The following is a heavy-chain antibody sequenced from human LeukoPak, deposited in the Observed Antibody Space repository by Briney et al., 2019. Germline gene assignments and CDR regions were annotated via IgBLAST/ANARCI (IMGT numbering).Heavy chain of an antibody. D-gene: IGHD6-13*01. V-gene: IGHV3-23*01. J-gene: IGHJ4*02. CDR1: GFTFSSNA. Sequence: GGSLRLSCAASGFTFSSNAMSWVRQAPGRGLEWVSYISGSGGSTYYADSVKGRFTISRDNAKNSLYLQMNSLRAEDTAVYYCARDSWSSSSFDYWGQGTLVTVSS. CDR2: ISGSGGST. CDR3: ARDSWSSSSFDY.